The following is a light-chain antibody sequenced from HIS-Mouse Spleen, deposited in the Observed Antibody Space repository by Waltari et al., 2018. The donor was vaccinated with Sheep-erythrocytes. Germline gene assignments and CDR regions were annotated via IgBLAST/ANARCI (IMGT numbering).Light chain of an antibody. Sequence: QSVLTQPPSVSEAPRQRVTIPCSGSSSNIGTNAVNCYQQLPGKAPKLMIYEVSNRPSGVPDRFSGSKSGNTASLTVSGLQAEDEADYYCSSYAGSNNWVFGGGTKLTVL. V-gene: IGLV1-36*01. CDR3: SSYAGSNNWV. J-gene: IGLJ3*02. CDR2: EVS. CDR1: SSNIGTNA.